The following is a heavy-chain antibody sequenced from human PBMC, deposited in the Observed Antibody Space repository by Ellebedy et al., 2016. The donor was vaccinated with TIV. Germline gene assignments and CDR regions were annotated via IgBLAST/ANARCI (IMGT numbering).Heavy chain of an antibody. Sequence: AASVKVSCKASGGTFSSYPISWARQAPGQGLEWMGRIIPILGITDYAPKFQGRVAITADKSTSTAYMELSSLRSDDTAVYYCTRDRGSYGYDLWGQGTLVTVSS. CDR2: IIPILGIT. J-gene: IGHJ5*02. D-gene: IGHD1-26*01. CDR3: TRDRGSYGYDL. CDR1: GGTFSSYP. V-gene: IGHV1-69*04.